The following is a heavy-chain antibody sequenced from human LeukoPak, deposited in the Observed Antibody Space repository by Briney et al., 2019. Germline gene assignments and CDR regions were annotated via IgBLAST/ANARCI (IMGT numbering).Heavy chain of an antibody. D-gene: IGHD2-15*01. V-gene: IGHV3-74*01. CDR3: VRESCSGGSCYLFDC. CDR1: GFTFDTYS. J-gene: IGHJ4*02. CDR2: INSDGSTT. Sequence: PGGSLRLSCAASGFTFDTYSMNWVRQAPGKGLVWVSRINSDGSTTTYADSVKGRFTISRDNAKNTLYVLVNSLRAEDTAVYYCVRESCSGGSCYLFDCWGQGTLVTVSS.